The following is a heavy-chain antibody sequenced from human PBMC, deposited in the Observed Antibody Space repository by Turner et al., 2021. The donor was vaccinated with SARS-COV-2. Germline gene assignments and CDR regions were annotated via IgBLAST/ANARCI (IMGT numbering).Heavy chain of an antibody. Sequence: EVQLVESGGGWVRLGGSLGLSVAASGFTFSSITINWVRQAPGKGLEWVSSISYSSTYIYYADSVKGRFTITRDNAKNSLYLQMNSLRAEDTAVYYCARDHRPVVVPAAKRAGSYYYGMDVWGQGTTVTVSS. V-gene: IGHV3-21*01. D-gene: IGHD2-2*01. J-gene: IGHJ6*02. CDR3: ARDHRPVVVPAAKRAGSYYYGMDV. CDR2: ISYSSTYI. CDR1: GFTFSSIT.